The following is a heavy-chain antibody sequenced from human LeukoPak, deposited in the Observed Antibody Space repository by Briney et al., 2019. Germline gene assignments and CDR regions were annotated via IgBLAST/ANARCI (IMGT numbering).Heavy chain of an antibody. Sequence: SETLSLTCTFPGGPISRYYWTWIRQPPGKGLEWIGYIYYSGSTNYNPSLKSRVTRSVDTSKNQFSLKLSSVTAADTAVYYCARGGVYDYVWGSYRNNWFDPWGRGTLVTVSS. CDR3: ARGGVYDYVWGSYRNNWFDP. D-gene: IGHD3-16*02. CDR1: GGPISRYY. J-gene: IGHJ5*02. V-gene: IGHV4-59*01. CDR2: IYYSGST.